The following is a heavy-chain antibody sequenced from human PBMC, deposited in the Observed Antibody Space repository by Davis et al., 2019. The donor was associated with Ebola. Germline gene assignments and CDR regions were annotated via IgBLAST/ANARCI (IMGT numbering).Heavy chain of an antibody. CDR3: ARGGIQLWLMDYYYYGMDV. Sequence: MPSETLSLTCAVYGGSFGGYYWSWIRQPPGKGLEWIGEINHSGSTNYNPSLKSRVTISVDTSKNQFSLKLSSVTAADTAVYYCARGGIQLWLMDYYYYGMDVWGQGTTVTVSS. CDR2: INHSGST. V-gene: IGHV4-34*01. J-gene: IGHJ6*02. D-gene: IGHD5-18*01. CDR1: GGSFGGYY.